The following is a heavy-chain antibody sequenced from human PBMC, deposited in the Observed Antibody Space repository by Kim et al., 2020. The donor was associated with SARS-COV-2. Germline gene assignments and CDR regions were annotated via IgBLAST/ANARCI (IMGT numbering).Heavy chain of an antibody. Sequence: GGSLRLSCAASGFTFSNAWMSWVRQAPGKGLEWVGRIKSKTDGGTTDYAAPVKGRFTISRDDSKNTLYLQMNSLKTEDTAVYYCTTDLECAYSVIYYYYYGMDVWGQGTTVTVSS. CDR3: TTDLECAYSVIYYYYYGMDV. CDR2: IKSKTDGGTT. D-gene: IGHD5-12*01. CDR1: GFTFSNAW. V-gene: IGHV3-15*01. J-gene: IGHJ6*02.